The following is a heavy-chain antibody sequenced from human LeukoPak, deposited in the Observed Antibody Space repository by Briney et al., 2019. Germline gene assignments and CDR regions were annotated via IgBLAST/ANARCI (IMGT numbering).Heavy chain of an antibody. J-gene: IGHJ4*02. V-gene: IGHV3-21*01. CDR2: ISSSSSYI. CDR1: GFTFSSYS. D-gene: IGHD1-26*01. Sequence: PGGSLRLSXAASGFTFSSYSMNWVRQAPGKGLEWVSSISSSSSYIYYADSVKGRFTISRDNAKNSLYLQMNSLRAEDTAVYYCARDPYVVGATNSFDYWGQGTLVTVSS. CDR3: ARDPYVVGATNSFDY.